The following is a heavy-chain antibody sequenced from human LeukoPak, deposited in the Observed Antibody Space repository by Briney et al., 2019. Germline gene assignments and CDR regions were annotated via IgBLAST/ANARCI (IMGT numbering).Heavy chain of an antibody. CDR1: GFTFSSYW. V-gene: IGHV3-7*01. Sequence: TGGSLRLSCAASGFTFSSYWMSWVRQAPGKGLEWVANIKQDGSEKYYVDSVKGRFTISRDNAKNSLYLQMNSLRAEDTAVYYCARGGYSYGPYYYGMDVWGQGTTVTVSS. J-gene: IGHJ6*02. CDR3: ARGGYSYGPYYYGMDV. CDR2: IKQDGSEK. D-gene: IGHD5-18*01.